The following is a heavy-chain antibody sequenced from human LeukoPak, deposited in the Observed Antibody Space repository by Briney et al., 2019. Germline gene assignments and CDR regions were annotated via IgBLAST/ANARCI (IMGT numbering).Heavy chain of an antibody. D-gene: IGHD1-26*01. J-gene: IGHJ4*02. Sequence: GGSLRLSCAASGFSFSDYYMTWIRQSPGKGLEWVSFISSGGDTIYYADSVKGRFTISRDNSKNTLYLQMNSLRAEDTAVYYCAKPGGRIVGATPFDYWGQGTLVTVSS. CDR3: AKPGGRIVGATPFDY. CDR2: ISSGGDTI. CDR1: GFSFSDYY. V-gene: IGHV3-11*01.